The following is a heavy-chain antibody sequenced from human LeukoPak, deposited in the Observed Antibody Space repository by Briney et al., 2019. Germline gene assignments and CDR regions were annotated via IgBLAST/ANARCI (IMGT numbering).Heavy chain of an antibody. Sequence: SQTLSLTCTVSGGSISSGGYYWSWIRQHPGKGLEWIGCVYYSGTTYYHPSLTSRVAISVDTSKNQFSLKLSSVTAADTAVYYCARSGTVTTWNYWGQGTLVTVSS. CDR1: GGSISSGGYY. V-gene: IGHV4-31*03. CDR3: ARSGTVTTWNY. CDR2: VYYSGTT. J-gene: IGHJ4*02. D-gene: IGHD4-17*01.